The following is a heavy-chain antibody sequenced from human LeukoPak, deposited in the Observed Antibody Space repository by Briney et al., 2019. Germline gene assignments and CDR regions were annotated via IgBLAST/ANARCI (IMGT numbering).Heavy chain of an antibody. D-gene: IGHD5-18*01. CDR3: ARGLLTLKIDY. V-gene: IGHV3-11*01. J-gene: IGHJ4*02. CDR2: ISDSSRTI. Sequence: GGSLRLSCAASGFTFSDYYMTWIRQAPGKGLEWISYISDSSRTIYYADSVKGRFTISRDNAKRSLYLQMNSLRAEDTAVYYCARGLLTLKIDYWGQGTLVTVSS. CDR1: GFTFSDYY.